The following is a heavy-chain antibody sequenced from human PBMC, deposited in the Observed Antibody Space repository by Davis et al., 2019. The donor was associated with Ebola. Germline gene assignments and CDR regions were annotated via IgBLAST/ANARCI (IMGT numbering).Heavy chain of an antibody. Sequence: PGGSLRLSCAASGFIVSSNHMSWVRQAPGKGLEWVSVIYSGTTIYYADSVKGRSTISRDNAKNSLYLQMNSLRDEDTAVYYCARGPTILGTYYYYGMDVWGQGTTVTVSS. V-gene: IGHV3-53*01. CDR1: GFIVSSNH. CDR3: ARGPTILGTYYYYGMDV. D-gene: IGHD3-3*01. J-gene: IGHJ6*02. CDR2: IYSGTTI.